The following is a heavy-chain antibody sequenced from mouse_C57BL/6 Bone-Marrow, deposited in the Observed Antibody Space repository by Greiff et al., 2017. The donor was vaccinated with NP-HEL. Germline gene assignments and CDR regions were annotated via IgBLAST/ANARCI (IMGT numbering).Heavy chain of an antibody. D-gene: IGHD4-1*01. J-gene: IGHJ2*01. CDR1: GFTFSSYG. CDR3: ARHTNWVDY. CDR2: ISSGGSYT. Sequence: EVQGVESGGDLVKPGGSLKLSCAASGFTFSSYGMSWVRQTPDKRLEWVATISSGGSYTYYPDSVKGRFTISRDNAKNTLYLQMSSLKSEDTAMYYCARHTNWVDYWGQGTTLTVSS. V-gene: IGHV5-6*01.